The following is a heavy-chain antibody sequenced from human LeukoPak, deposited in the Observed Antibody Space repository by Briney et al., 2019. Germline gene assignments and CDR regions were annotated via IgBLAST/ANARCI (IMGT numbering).Heavy chain of an antibody. Sequence: GGSLRLSCAASGFTFSNYEMSWVCQAPGKGLEWVSFISSSGILIYYADSVKGRFTISRDNGKNSLFLQMDSLRVEDTAVYYCAKVSGSGWHFDHWGQGTLVTVSS. CDR3: AKVSGSGWHFDH. V-gene: IGHV3-48*03. CDR2: ISSSGILI. D-gene: IGHD6-19*01. J-gene: IGHJ4*02. CDR1: GFTFSNYE.